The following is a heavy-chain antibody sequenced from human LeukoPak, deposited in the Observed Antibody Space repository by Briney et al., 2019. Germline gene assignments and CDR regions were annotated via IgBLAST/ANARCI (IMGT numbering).Heavy chain of an antibody. V-gene: IGHV5-51*01. Sequence: XESLKISCKGSGYSFTSYWIGWVRQMPGKGLEWMGIIYPGDSDTRYSPSFQGQVTISADKSISTAYLQWSSLKASDTAMYYCARVPDWSGDQTPFDYWGQGTLVTVSS. D-gene: IGHD3-3*01. CDR2: IYPGDSDT. CDR1: GYSFTSYW. CDR3: ARVPDWSGDQTPFDY. J-gene: IGHJ4*02.